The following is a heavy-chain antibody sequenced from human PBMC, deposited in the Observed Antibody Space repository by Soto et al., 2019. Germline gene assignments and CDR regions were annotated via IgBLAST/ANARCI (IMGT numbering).Heavy chain of an antibody. V-gene: IGHV1-69*13. CDR1: GVAFSKFI. CDR2: IIPIFGTA. J-gene: IGHJ6*02. D-gene: IGHD6-19*01. CDR3: AKVRYSSPMGYYYGMDV. Sequence: SVKVSGKASGVAFSKFIVPWVRQAPVLGLEWVGGIIPIFGTANYAQKFQGRVTITADESTSTSYMEVNNLRSEDTAVYYCAKVRYSSPMGYYYGMDVWGQGTTVTVSS.